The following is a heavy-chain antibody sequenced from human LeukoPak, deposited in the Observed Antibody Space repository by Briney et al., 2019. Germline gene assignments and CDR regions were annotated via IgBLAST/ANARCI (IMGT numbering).Heavy chain of an antibody. J-gene: IGHJ5*02. Sequence: GGSLRLSCAASGFTFSSYGMHWVRQAPGKGLEWVAFIRYDGSNKYYADSAKGRFTISRDNSKNTLYLQMNSLRAEDTAVYYCAKDFWSWGGPGGIAARPFQSDPWGQGTLVTVSS. CDR1: GFTFSSYG. D-gene: IGHD6-6*01. CDR2: IRYDGSNK. CDR3: AKDFWSWGGPGGIAARPFQSDP. V-gene: IGHV3-30*02.